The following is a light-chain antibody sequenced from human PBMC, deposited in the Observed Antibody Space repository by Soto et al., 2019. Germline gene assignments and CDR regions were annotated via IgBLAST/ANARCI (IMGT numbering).Light chain of an antibody. J-gene: IGLJ2*01. V-gene: IGLV3-21*02. CDR1: NIGRKS. CDR2: DDS. Sequence: SYVLTQPPSVSVAPGQTAMITCGGDNIGRKSVHWYQQKPGQAPVLVVYDDSDRPSGIPERFSGSKSGNTATLTMSGVEAGDEADYYCQVWDSVNDVVFGGGTKLTVL. CDR3: QVWDSVNDVV.